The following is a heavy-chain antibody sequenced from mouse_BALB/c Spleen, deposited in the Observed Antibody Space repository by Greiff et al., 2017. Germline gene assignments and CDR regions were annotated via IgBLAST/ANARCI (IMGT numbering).Heavy chain of an antibody. CDR3: ARDPHYYGSFDY. V-gene: IGHV5-6-3*01. D-gene: IGHD1-1*01. CDR2: INSNGGST. CDR1: GFTFSSYG. J-gene: IGHJ2*01. Sequence: EVQLVESGGGLVQPGGSLKLSCAASGFTFSSYGMSWVRQTPDKRLELVATINSNGGSTYYPDSVKGRFTISRDNAKNTLYLQMSSLKSEDTAMYYCARDPHYYGSFDYWGQGTTLTVSS.